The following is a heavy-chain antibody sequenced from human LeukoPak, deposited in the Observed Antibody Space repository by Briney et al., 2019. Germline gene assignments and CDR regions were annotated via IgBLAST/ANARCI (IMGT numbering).Heavy chain of an antibody. CDR2: IWYDGSNK. CDR1: GFTFSSYG. J-gene: IGHJ6*03. CDR3: AKGESETYYYYYMDV. D-gene: IGHD3-10*01. V-gene: IGHV3-33*06. Sequence: PGGSLRLSCAASGFTFSSYGMHWVRQAPGKGLEWVAVIWYDGSNKYYADSVKGRFTISRDNSKNMLYLQMNSLRAEDTAVYYCAKGESETYYYYYMDVWGKGTTVTVSS.